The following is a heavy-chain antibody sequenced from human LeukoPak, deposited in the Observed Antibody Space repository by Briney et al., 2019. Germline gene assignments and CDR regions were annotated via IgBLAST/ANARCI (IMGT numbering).Heavy chain of an antibody. J-gene: IGHJ4*02. Sequence: GASVKVSCKASGYTFSSYAISWVRQAPGQGLEWMGRIIPIFGTANYAQKFQGRVTITTDESTSTAYMELSSLRSEDTAVYYCARDAGRDGYNLSDYWGQGTLVTVSS. CDR3: ARDAGRDGYNLSDY. V-gene: IGHV1-69*05. CDR1: GYTFSSYA. D-gene: IGHD5-24*01. CDR2: IIPIFGTA.